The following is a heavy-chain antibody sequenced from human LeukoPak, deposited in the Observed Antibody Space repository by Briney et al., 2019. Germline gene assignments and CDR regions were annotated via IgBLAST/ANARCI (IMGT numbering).Heavy chain of an antibody. Sequence: PSETLSLTCTVSGVSISSYYWSWIRQPPGKGLEWFGYIYYSGSTDYNPSLKSRVTISVDTSKNQFSLKLSSVTAADTAVYYCARDRRTIPGYGYYNMDVWGKGTTVTVSS. CDR2: IYYSGST. CDR1: GVSISSYY. V-gene: IGHV4-59*01. D-gene: IGHD5-12*01. CDR3: ARDRRTIPGYGYYNMDV. J-gene: IGHJ6*03.